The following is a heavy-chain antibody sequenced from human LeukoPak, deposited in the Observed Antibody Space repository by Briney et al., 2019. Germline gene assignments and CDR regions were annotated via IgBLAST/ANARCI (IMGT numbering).Heavy chain of an antibody. CDR3: ARDLAGYSSGWYLFNYYGMDV. V-gene: IGHV1-18*01. Sequence: ASVKVSCKVSGYTLTELSMHWVRQAPGQGLEWMGWISAYNGNTNYAQKLQGRVTMTTDTSTSTAYMELRSLRSDDTAVYYCARDLAGYSSGWYLFNYYGMDVWGQGTTVTVSS. CDR1: GYTLTELS. CDR2: ISAYNGNT. D-gene: IGHD6-19*01. J-gene: IGHJ6*02.